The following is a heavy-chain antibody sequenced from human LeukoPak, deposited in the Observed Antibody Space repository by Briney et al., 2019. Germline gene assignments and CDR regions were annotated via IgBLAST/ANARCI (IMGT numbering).Heavy chain of an antibody. CDR2: IYHSGST. D-gene: IGHD6-13*01. CDR3: ARVEAAAGEFDY. CDR1: GYSISSGYY. Sequence: TSETLSLTCTVSGYSISSGYYWGWIRQPPGKGLEWIGSIYHSGSTYYNPSLKSRVTISVDTSKNQFSLKLSSVTAADTAVYYCARVEAAAGEFDYWGQGTLVTVSS. V-gene: IGHV4-38-2*02. J-gene: IGHJ4*02.